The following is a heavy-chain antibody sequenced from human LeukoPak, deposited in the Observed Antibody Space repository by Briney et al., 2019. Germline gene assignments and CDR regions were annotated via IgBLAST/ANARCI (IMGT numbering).Heavy chain of an antibody. Sequence: PSETLSLTCTVSGGSISSYYWSWLRQPPGKGLEWIGYTYYSGSTNYNPSLKSRVTISVDTSKNQFSLKLSSVTAADTAVYYCARFAPGQWLVDYWGQGTLVTVSS. V-gene: IGHV4-59*01. J-gene: IGHJ4*02. CDR2: TYYSGST. CDR1: GGSISSYY. CDR3: ARFAPGQWLVDY. D-gene: IGHD6-19*01.